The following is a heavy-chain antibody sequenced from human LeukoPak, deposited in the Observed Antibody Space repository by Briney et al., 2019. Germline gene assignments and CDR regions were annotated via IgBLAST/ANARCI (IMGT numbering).Heavy chain of an antibody. CDR3: AKDHSYGSGSLPLPDY. J-gene: IGHJ4*02. Sequence: SVKVSCKASGGTFSRYAISWVRQAPGQGLEWMGGIIPMFGIANYAQKFQGRVTITADESTSTAYMELSSLRSEDTAVYYCAKDHSYGSGSLPLPDYWGQGTLVTVSS. V-gene: IGHV1-69*13. CDR1: GGTFSRYA. D-gene: IGHD3-10*01. CDR2: IIPMFGIA.